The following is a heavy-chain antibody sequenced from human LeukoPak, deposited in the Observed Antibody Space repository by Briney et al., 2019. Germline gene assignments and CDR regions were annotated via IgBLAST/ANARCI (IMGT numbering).Heavy chain of an antibody. J-gene: IGHJ4*02. CDR2: ISSVGSTI. CDR3: ARESPNMITFGGVIASHFDY. D-gene: IGHD3-16*02. Sequence: PGGSLRLSCAASGFTFSGYEMNWVRQAPGRGLEWVSHISSVGSTIYYAASVKGQFTISRDNAKNSLYLQMNSLRAEDTAVYYCARESPNMITFGGVIASHFDYWGQGTLVTVSS. CDR1: GFTFSGYE. V-gene: IGHV3-48*03.